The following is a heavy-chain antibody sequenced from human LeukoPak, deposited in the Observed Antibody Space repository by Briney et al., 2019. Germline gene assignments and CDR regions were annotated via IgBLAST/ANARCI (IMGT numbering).Heavy chain of an antibody. Sequence: ASVKVSCKASVYTFTSYYMHWVRQAPGQGLEWMGIINPSGGSTSYAQKFQGRVTMTRDTSTSTVYMELSSLRSEDTAVYYCARDRITLFKPRRYYGMDVWGQGTTVTVSS. D-gene: IGHD1-14*01. CDR3: ARDRITLFKPRRYYGMDV. J-gene: IGHJ6*02. CDR1: VYTFTSYY. V-gene: IGHV1-46*01. CDR2: INPSGGST.